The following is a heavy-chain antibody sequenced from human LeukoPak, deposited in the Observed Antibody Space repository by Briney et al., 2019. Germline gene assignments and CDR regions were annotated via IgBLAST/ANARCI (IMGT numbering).Heavy chain of an antibody. CDR2: ISSDGSAT. J-gene: IGHJ6*03. V-gene: IGHV3-74*01. CDR1: GFILSGNW. D-gene: IGHD1-14*01. CDR3: ARAGPLYYYCYMDV. Sequence: AGGSLRLSCAASGFILSGNWMHWVRQAPGKGLVWVSRISSDGSATNYADSVKGRFTISRDNAKNSLYLQMNSLRAEDTAVYYCARAGPLYYYCYMDVWGKGTTVTVSS.